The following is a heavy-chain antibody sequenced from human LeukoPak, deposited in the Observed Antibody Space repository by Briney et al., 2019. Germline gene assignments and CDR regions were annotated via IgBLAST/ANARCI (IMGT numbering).Heavy chain of an antibody. D-gene: IGHD3-22*01. Sequence: GGSLRLSCAASGFTFSSYGMHWVRQAPGKGLEWVAVVSHDGTVQFYADSVKGRFTISRDNSKNTLYLQMNSLRAEDTAVYYCARGTYYYDSSGYYSIDYWGQGTLVTVSS. V-gene: IGHV3-30*03. CDR3: ARGTYYYDSSGYYSIDY. CDR2: VSHDGTVQ. J-gene: IGHJ4*02. CDR1: GFTFSSYG.